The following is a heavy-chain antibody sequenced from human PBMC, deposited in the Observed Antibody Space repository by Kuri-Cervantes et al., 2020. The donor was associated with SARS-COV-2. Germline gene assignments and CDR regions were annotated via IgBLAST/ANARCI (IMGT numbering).Heavy chain of an antibody. J-gene: IGHJ5*02. D-gene: IGHD3-3*01. Sequence: GESLKISCAASGFTFSSYAMSWVRQAPGKGLEWVSAISGSGGSTYYADSVKGRFTISRDNSKNTLYLQMNSLRAEDTAVYYCAKPQPPTIFGVVTGINWFDPWGQGTLVTVSS. CDR1: GFTFSSYA. CDR2: ISGSGGST. V-gene: IGHV3-23*01. CDR3: AKPQPPTIFGVVTGINWFDP.